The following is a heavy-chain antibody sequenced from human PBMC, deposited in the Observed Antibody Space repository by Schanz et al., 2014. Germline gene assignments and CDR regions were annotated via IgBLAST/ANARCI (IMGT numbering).Heavy chain of an antibody. D-gene: IGHD6-25*01. CDR3: AKGRYSSGWRGDYFDE. J-gene: IGHJ4*02. Sequence: EMQLLESGGGLIQPGGSLRLSCAASGFTFSTHAMSWVRQAPGKGLEWLSVISASGGDTYYADSVKGRFTISRDNSKNTLYLQMNSLRAEDTAVYYCAKGRYSSGWRGDYFDEWGQGTLVTVAS. CDR2: ISASGGDT. V-gene: IGHV3-23*01. CDR1: GFTFSTHA.